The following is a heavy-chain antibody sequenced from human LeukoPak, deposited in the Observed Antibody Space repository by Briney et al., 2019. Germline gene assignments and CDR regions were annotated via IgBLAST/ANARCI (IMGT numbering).Heavy chain of an antibody. V-gene: IGHV1-3*01. CDR2: INGGNGNT. Sequence: ASVKVSCKTSGYTFTTYAIHWVRQAPGQRPEWMGWINGGNGNTQYSQKFQGRVTITRDTSASTAYMELSGLKSEDTAVYYCASPYPGIAAAGHSFYYGMDVWGQGTTVTVSS. CDR3: ASPYPGIAAAGHSFYYGMDV. D-gene: IGHD6-13*01. J-gene: IGHJ6*02. CDR1: GYTFTTYA.